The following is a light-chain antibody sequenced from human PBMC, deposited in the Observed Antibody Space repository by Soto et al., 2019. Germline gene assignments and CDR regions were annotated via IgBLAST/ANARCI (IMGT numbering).Light chain of an antibody. CDR1: QEISNY. Sequence: DIQMIQSPSSLSASVGDRVTITCQASQEISNYLNWYEQKPGKAPKLLFYDASNLERGVPSRFRGRRSGTDFTLTISSLQPEEFETYYCQQYYRLPRTFGRGSKVEIK. J-gene: IGKJ1*01. CDR3: QQYYRLPRT. V-gene: IGKV1-33*01. CDR2: DAS.